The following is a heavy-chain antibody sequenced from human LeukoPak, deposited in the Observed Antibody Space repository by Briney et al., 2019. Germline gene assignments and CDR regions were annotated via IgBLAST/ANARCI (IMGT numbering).Heavy chain of an antibody. V-gene: IGHV3-43D*03. CDR1: GFTFDDYA. Sequence: PGGSLRLSCAASGFTFDDYAMHWVRQAPGKGLEWVSLINWDGSGSYYADSVKGRFTISRDNSKNSLYLQMNSLRGEDTALYYCAKTSAYTWRIDYWGQGTLVTVSS. CDR2: INWDGSGS. CDR3: AKTSAYTWRIDY. D-gene: IGHD1-1*01. J-gene: IGHJ4*02.